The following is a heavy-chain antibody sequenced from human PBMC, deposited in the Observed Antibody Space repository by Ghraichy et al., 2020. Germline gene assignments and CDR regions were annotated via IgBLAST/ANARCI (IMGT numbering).Heavy chain of an antibody. CDR1: GYTFTSYG. CDR3: ARAPFSYSRHYYYYYGMDV. Sequence: XSVKVSCKASGYTFTSYGISWVRQAPGQGLEWMGWISAYNGNTNYAQKLQGRVTMTTDTSTSTAYMELRSLRSDDTAVYYCARAPFSYSRHYYYYYGMDVWGQGTTVTVSS. D-gene: IGHD4-11*01. J-gene: IGHJ6*02. V-gene: IGHV1-18*01. CDR2: ISAYNGNT.